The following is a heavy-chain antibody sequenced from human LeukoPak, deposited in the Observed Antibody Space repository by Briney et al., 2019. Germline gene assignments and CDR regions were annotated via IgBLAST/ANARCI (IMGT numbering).Heavy chain of an antibody. D-gene: IGHD4-23*01. V-gene: IGHV3-21*01. Sequence: PGGSLRLSCAASGFTFSSYSVNWVRQAPGKGLEWVSSISSSSSYIYYADSVKGRFTISRDNAKNSLYLQMNSLRAEDTAVYYCARDMTTVVTAMDVWGQGTTVTVSS. CDR1: GFTFSSYS. J-gene: IGHJ6*02. CDR2: ISSSSSYI. CDR3: ARDMTTVVTAMDV.